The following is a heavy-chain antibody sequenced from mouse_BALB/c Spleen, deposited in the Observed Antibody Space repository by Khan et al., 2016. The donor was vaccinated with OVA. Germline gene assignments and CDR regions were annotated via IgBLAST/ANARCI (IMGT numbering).Heavy chain of an antibody. CDR1: GYSITSGYG. Sequence: VQLKESGPDLVKPSQSLSLTCTVTGYSITSGYGWNWIRQFPGNKLEWMGYISYSGSTNYNPSLKSRISITRDTSKNQFFLQLNSVTTEDTATSYCARTARIKYWGQGTTLTVSS. V-gene: IGHV3-1*02. D-gene: IGHD1-2*01. CDR3: ARTARIKY. CDR2: ISYSGST. J-gene: IGHJ2*01.